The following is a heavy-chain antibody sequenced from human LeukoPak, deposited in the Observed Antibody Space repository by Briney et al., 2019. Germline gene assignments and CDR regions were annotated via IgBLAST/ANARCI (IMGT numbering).Heavy chain of an antibody. V-gene: IGHV3-23*01. CDR2: ISGSGGST. D-gene: IGHD3-16*01. CDR1: GFTFSSYG. CDR3: AKERPPIMITFGWYFDL. Sequence: PGGSLRLSCAASGFTFSSYGMSWVRQAPGKGLEWVSAISGSGGSTYYADSVKGRFTISRDNSKNTLYLQMNSLRAEDTAVYYCAKERPPIMITFGWYFDLWGRGTLVTVSS. J-gene: IGHJ2*01.